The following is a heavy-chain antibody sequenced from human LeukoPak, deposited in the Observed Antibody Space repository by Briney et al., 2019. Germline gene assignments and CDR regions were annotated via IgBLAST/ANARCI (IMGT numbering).Heavy chain of an antibody. Sequence: XSXXXXXYTXXGYYMHWVRQAPGQGLEWMGWINPNSGGTNYAQKFQGRVTMTRDTSISTAYMELSRLRSDDTAVYYCARDPPRAGGYYFDYWGQGTLVTVSS. D-gene: IGHD2-15*01. V-gene: IGHV1-2*02. CDR3: ARDPPRAGGYYFDY. J-gene: IGHJ4*02. CDR1: XYTXXGYY. CDR2: INPNSGGT.